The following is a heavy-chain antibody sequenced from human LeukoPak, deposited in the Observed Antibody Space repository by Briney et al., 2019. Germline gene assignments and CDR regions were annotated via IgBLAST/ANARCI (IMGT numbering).Heavy chain of an antibody. CDR3: VRSLPGTMLRGYGMDV. CDR1: GSTFSSYW. Sequence: GGSLQISCQTSGSTFSSYWIGWVRQVPGKGRGCVGVIFPRDSDTRYSPSFQGQVTISADKSTNTAYLHWGSLKASDTALYYCVRSLPGTMLRGYGMDVWGPGTTVIVS. CDR2: IFPRDSDT. V-gene: IGHV5-51*01. J-gene: IGHJ6*02. D-gene: IGHD3-10*01.